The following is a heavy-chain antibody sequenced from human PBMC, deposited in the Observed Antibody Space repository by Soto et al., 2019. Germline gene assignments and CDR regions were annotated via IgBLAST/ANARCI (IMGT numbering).Heavy chain of an antibody. CDR3: ARHSGVAEDGTD. V-gene: IGHV5-51*01. CDR2: IYPGDSDT. J-gene: IGHJ1*01. CDR1: GYSFTTNW. D-gene: IGHD6-13*01. Sequence: PGESLKISCKGSGYSFTTNWIGWVRQMPGKGLEWMGVIYPGDSDTRYSPSFQGQVAISADKSINTAYLQWSSLKASDTAMYYCARHSGVAEDGTDWGQGALVTVSS.